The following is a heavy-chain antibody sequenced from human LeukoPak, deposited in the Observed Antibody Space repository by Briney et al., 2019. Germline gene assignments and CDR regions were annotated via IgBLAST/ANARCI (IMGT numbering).Heavy chain of an antibody. V-gene: IGHV4-59*01. Sequence: SETLSLTCTVSGGSINSYHWSWIRQPPGKGLEWIGNIYDRGSTKYNPSLKSRVTISVDTSKNQFSLRLSSVTAADTAVYYCARGRTFDNWGQGTLVTVSS. CDR3: ARGRTFDN. J-gene: IGHJ4*02. CDR1: GGSINSYH. CDR2: IYDRGST.